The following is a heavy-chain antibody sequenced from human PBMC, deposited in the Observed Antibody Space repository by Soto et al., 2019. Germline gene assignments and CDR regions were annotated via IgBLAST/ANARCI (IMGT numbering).Heavy chain of an antibody. V-gene: IGHV1-18*04. Sequence: ASVKVSCKASGYTFTSYGISWVRQAPGQGLEWMGWISAYNGNTNYAQKLQGRVTMTTDTSTSTAYMELRSLRSDDTAVYYCARDTRMVATQGFDPWGQGTLVTVSS. CDR2: ISAYNGNT. J-gene: IGHJ5*02. CDR1: GYTFTSYG. CDR3: ARDTRMVATQGFDP. D-gene: IGHD5-12*01.